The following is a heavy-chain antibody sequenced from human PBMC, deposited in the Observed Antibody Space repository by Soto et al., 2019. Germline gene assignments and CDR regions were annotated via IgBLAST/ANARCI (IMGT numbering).Heavy chain of an antibody. Sequence: ASVKVCCKASGYTFTCHYMHWVRQAPGQGLEWMGWINPNSGGTNYAQKFQGRVTLTKATSISTTYMELSRLRSDDTAVYYCARDSHYDILTGYSRNAFDIWGQGTMVTVS. J-gene: IGHJ3*02. CDR2: INPNSGGT. V-gene: IGHV1-2*02. CDR1: GYTFTCHY. CDR3: ARDSHYDILTGYSRNAFDI. D-gene: IGHD3-9*01.